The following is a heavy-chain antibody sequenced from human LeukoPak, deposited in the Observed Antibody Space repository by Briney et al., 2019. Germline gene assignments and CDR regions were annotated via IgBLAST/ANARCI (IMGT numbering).Heavy chain of an antibody. CDR3: ARGGFSHAFDL. CDR1: GFTFSDYS. D-gene: IGHD3-16*01. V-gene: IGHV3-21*01. CDR2: ISPSGRSI. Sequence: GGSLRLSCAASGFTFSDYSMNWVRQTPGRGLEWVSSISPSGRSISYADSVKGRFTISRDNAKNTVYLQMSSLRAEDTAVYYCARGGFSHAFDLWGQGTMVTVSS. J-gene: IGHJ3*01.